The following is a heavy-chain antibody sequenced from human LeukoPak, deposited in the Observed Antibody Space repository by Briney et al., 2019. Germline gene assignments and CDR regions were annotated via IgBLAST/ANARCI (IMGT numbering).Heavy chain of an antibody. V-gene: IGHV3-7*03. Sequence: GGSLRLSCAASGFTFSSYWMSWVRQAPGKGLEWVANIKQDGSEKYYVDSVKGRFTISRDNAKNSLYLQMNSLRAEDTAVYYCAKGKVGAGLELDYWGQGTLVTVSS. CDR3: AKGKVGAGLELDY. CDR1: GFTFSSYW. J-gene: IGHJ4*02. D-gene: IGHD1-26*01. CDR2: IKQDGSEK.